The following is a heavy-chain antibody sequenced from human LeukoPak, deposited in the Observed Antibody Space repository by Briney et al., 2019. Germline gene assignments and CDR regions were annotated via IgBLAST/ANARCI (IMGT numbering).Heavy chain of an antibody. D-gene: IGHD6-13*01. J-gene: IGHJ6*03. CDR1: GFTFSSYA. V-gene: IGHV3-48*04. Sequence: GGSLRLSCAASGFTFSSYAMSWVRQAPGKGLEWVSYISSSGSTIYYADSVKGRFTISRDNAKNSLYMQMNSLRAEDTAVYYCCSSTDYYYYYMDVWGKGTTVTISS. CDR2: ISSSGSTI. CDR3: CSSTDYYYYYMDV.